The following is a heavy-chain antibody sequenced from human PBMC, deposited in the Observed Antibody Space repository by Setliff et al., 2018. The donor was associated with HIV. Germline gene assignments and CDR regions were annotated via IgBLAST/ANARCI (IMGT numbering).Heavy chain of an antibody. CDR2: SRNKANSYTK. D-gene: IGHD3-10*01. CDR1: GFTFSDHY. J-gene: IGHJ6*03. CDR3: TRGRLLWSGSYYYYYMDV. Sequence: GESLKISCAASGFTFSDHYMDWVRQAPGKGLEWVGRSRNKANSYTKEYAASVKGRLTISRDDSKNSLYLQMNSLKTEDTAVYYCTRGRLLWSGSYYYYYMDVWGKGTTVTVSS. V-gene: IGHV3-72*01.